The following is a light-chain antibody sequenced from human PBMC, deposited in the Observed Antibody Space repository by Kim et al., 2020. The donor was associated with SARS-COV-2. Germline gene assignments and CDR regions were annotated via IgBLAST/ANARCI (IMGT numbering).Light chain of an antibody. V-gene: IGLV6-57*04. J-gene: IGLJ2*01. CDR1: SGSIASNY. Sequence: LMLTQPHSVSESPGKTVTISCTRSSGSIASNYVQWYQQRPGSAPTTVIYEDNQRPSGVPDRFSGSIDSSSNSASLTISGLKTEDEADYYCQSYDSSNQGVVFGGGTQLTVL. CDR3: QSYDSSNQGVV. CDR2: EDN.